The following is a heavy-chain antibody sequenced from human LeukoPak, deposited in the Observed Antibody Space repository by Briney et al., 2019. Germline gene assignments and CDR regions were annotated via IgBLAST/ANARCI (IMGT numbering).Heavy chain of an antibody. D-gene: IGHD4-17*01. J-gene: IGHJ5*02. CDR1: GFTFTSYA. V-gene: IGHV3-74*01. CDR2: INSDGSST. Sequence: PGGSLRLSCAASGFTFTSYAMSWVRQAPGKGLVWVSRINSDGSSTSYADSVKGRFTISRDNAKNTLYLQMNSLRAEDTAVYYCARESVRWFDPWGQGTLVTVSS. CDR3: ARESVRWFDP.